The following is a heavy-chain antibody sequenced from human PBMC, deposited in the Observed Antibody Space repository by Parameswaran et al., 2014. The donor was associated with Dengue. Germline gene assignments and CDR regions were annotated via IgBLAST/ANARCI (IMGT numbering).Heavy chain of an antibody. CDR2: IYPGDSDT. J-gene: IGHJ3*02. V-gene: IGHV5-51*01. D-gene: IGHD5-12*01. Sequence: VRQMPGKGLEWMGIIYPGDSDTRYSPSFQGQVTISADKSISTAYLQWSSLKASDTAMYYCARQWLRFDDAFDIWGQGTMVTVSS. CDR3: ARQWLRFDDAFDI.